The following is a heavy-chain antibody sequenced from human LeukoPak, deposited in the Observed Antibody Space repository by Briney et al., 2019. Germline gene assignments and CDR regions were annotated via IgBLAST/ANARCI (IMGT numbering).Heavy chain of an antibody. CDR3: ARDDVGSSWYAVDY. Sequence: PGGSVRLSCAASGFTFDDYGMSWVRQAPGKGLEWVSGINWNGGSTGYADSVKGRFTISRDNAKNSLYLQMNSLRAEDTALYYCARDDVGSSWYAVDYWGQGTLVTVSS. CDR2: INWNGGST. CDR1: GFTFDDYG. J-gene: IGHJ4*02. V-gene: IGHV3-20*04. D-gene: IGHD6-13*01.